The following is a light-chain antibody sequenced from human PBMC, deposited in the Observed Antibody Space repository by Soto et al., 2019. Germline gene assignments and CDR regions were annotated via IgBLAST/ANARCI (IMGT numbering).Light chain of an antibody. V-gene: IGLV7-43*01. CDR3: LLYYDGGQLV. J-gene: IGLJ2*01. CDR2: STT. Sequence: QTVVTQEPSPTVSPGGTITLTCASSTGPVTRGYSPNWFQQKPGQAPRALIYSTTNRHSWTPARFSGSLLGGKAALTLSGVHPEDEADYYCLLYYDGGQLVFGGGTKLTVL. CDR1: TGPVTRGYS.